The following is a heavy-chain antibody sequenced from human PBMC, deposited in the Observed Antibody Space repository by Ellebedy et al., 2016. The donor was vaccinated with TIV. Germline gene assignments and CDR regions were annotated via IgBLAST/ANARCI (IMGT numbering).Heavy chain of an antibody. D-gene: IGHD7-27*01. CDR1: GFTFSSYA. J-gene: IGHJ5*02. Sequence: GGSLRLSXAASGFTFSSYAMSWVRQAPGKGLEWVSAISGSGGSTYYADSVKGRFTISRDNSKNTLYLQMNSLRAEDTAVYYCAKVGNPGNWFDPWGQGTLVTVSS. CDR2: ISGSGGST. CDR3: AKVGNPGNWFDP. V-gene: IGHV3-23*01.